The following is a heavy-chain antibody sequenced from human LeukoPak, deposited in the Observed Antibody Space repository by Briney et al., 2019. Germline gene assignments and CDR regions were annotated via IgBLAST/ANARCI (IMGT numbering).Heavy chain of an antibody. D-gene: IGHD3-22*01. CDR2: INPNSGGT. V-gene: IGHV1-2*02. J-gene: IGHJ4*02. CDR3: ARDQGPYYYDSSGYYYERTFDY. CDR1: GGTFSSYA. Sequence: GASVKVSCKASGGTFSSYAISWVRQAPGQGLEWMGWINPNSGGTNYAQKFQGRVTMTRDTSISTAYMELSRLRSDDTAVYYCARDQGPYYYDSSGYYYERTFDYWGQGTLVTVSS.